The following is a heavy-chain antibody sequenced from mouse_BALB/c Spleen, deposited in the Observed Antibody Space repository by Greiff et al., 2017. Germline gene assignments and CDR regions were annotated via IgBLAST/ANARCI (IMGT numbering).Heavy chain of an antibody. D-gene: IGHD2-4*01. CDR3: ARVDDFYWYFDV. Sequence: EVQGVESGGGLVQPGGSLKLSCAASGFTFSSYGMSWVRQTPDKRLELVATINSNGGSTYYPDSVKGRFTISRDNAKNTLYLQMSSLKSEDTAMYYCARVDDFYWYFDVWGAGTTVTVSS. V-gene: IGHV5-6-3*01. CDR2: INSNGGST. CDR1: GFTFSSYG. J-gene: IGHJ1*01.